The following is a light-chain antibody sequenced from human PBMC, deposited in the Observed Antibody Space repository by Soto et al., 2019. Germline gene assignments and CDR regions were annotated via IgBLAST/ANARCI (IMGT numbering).Light chain of an antibody. J-gene: IGLJ2*01. Sequence: QSALTQPPSASGSPGQSVTISCTGTSSDVGGHNYVSWYQQYPGKAPKLIIYEVTKRPSGVPDRFSGSKSVNTASLTVSGLQAEDEADYYCSSYAGSMNLIFGGGTKVDRP. CDR1: SSDVGGHNY. CDR2: EVT. CDR3: SSYAGSMNLI. V-gene: IGLV2-8*01.